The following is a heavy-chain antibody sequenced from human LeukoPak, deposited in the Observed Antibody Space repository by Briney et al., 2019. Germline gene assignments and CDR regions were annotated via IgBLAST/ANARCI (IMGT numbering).Heavy chain of an antibody. V-gene: IGHV4-59*12. CDR1: GGSISSYY. J-gene: IGHJ3*02. Sequence: PSETLSLTCTVSGGSISSYYWSWIRQPPGKGLEWIGYIYYSGSTNYNPSLKSRVTMSVDTSKNQFSLKLSSVTAADTAVYYCASALGYWDAFDIWGQGTMVTVSS. D-gene: IGHD2-15*01. CDR3: ASALGYWDAFDI. CDR2: IYYSGST.